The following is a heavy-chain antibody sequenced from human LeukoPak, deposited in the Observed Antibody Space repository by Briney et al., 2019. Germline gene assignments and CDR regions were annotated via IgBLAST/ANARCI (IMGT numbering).Heavy chain of an antibody. D-gene: IGHD2-15*01. CDR2: MNPNSGNT. CDR1: GYTFTSYD. J-gene: IGHJ6*03. CDR3: ARLDIVVVVADMDV. Sequence: GASVKVSCKASGYTFTSYDINWVRQATGQGLEWMGWMNPNSGNTGYAQKFQGRVTITRNTSISTAYMELSSLRSEDTAVYYCARLDIVVVVADMDVWGKGTTVTVSS. V-gene: IGHV1-8*03.